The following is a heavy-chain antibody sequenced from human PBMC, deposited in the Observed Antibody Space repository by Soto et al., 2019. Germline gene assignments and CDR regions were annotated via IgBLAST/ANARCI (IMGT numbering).Heavy chain of an antibody. Sequence: QMQLVQSGAEVKKPGSSVKVSCKTSGGTFNNFAISWVRQAPGQGLEWMGGVIPLFRTSHYAQKFQGRVTITADRSTNTAYMELSSLRSEDTAVYYCANWGKSGSDYWGQGTLVTVSS. J-gene: IGHJ4*02. V-gene: IGHV1-69*06. CDR3: ANWGKSGSDY. D-gene: IGHD3-16*01. CDR2: VIPLFRTS. CDR1: GGTFNNFA.